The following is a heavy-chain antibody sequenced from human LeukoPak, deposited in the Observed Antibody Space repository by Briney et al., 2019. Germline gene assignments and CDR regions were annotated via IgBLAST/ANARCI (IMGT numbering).Heavy chain of an antibody. J-gene: IGHJ4*02. Sequence: ASVKVSCKASGYTFTSYGISWVRQAPGQGLEWMGWISAYNGNTNYAQKLQGRVTMTTDTSTSTAYMELSSLRSEDTAVYYCARKSMYATVTTLLDYWGQGTLVTVSS. D-gene: IGHD4-17*01. CDR3: ARKSMYATVTTLLDY. CDR1: GYTFTSYG. CDR2: ISAYNGNT. V-gene: IGHV1-18*01.